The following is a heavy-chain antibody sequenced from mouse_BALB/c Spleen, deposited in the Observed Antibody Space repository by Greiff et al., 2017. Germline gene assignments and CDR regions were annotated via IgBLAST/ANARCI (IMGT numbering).Heavy chain of an antibody. CDR1: RYSFTGDY. CDR3: ARRQGNYALDG. D-gene: IGHD3-2*01. Sequence: LLTPGASVKILCKASRYSFTGDYMHWVKQSHGKSLEWIGHISCYNGVTSYNKKFKGKDTFTVDISSSTAYMQFNSLTSEDSAVYYCARRQGNYALDGWGRGPSVA. CDR2: ISCYNGVT. V-gene: IGHV1S34*01. J-gene: IGHJ4*01.